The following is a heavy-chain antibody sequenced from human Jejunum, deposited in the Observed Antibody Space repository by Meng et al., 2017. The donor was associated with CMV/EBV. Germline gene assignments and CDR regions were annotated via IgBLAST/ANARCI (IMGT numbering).Heavy chain of an antibody. CDR1: GFSFSSDE. D-gene: IGHD2-8*01. Sequence: GFSFSSDEMNWVRQIPRKGLEWISYISASTTAIYYADSVKGRFTISRDNVKNSLYLLMESLRADDTAIYYCVRGGSSATLMYFDYWGQGALVTVSS. CDR2: ISASTTAI. V-gene: IGHV3-48*03. J-gene: IGHJ4*02. CDR3: VRGGSSATLMYFDY.